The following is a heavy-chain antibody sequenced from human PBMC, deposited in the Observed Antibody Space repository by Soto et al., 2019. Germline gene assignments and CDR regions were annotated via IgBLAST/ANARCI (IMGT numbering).Heavy chain of an antibody. CDR3: ARGPTGTSSTYYYYYYMDV. J-gene: IGHJ6*03. D-gene: IGHD1-7*01. Sequence: SETLSLTCTVSGGSISSGGYYWSWIRQHPGKGLEWIGYIYYSGSTNYNPSLKSRVTISVDTSKNQFSLKLSSVTAADTAVYYCARGPTGTSSTYYYYYYMDVWGKGTTVTVSS. CDR2: IYYSGST. V-gene: IGHV4-61*08. CDR1: GGSISSGGYY.